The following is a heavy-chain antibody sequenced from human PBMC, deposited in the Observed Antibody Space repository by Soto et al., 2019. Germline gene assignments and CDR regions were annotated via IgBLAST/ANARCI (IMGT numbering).Heavy chain of an antibody. J-gene: IGHJ3*02. V-gene: IGHV3-33*01. CDR1: GFTFSSYG. Sequence: GSLRLSCAASGFTFSSYGMHWVRQAPGKGLEWVAVIWYDGSNKYYADSVKGRFTISRDNSKNTLYLQMNSLRAEDRAVYYCARVRNIVGATAAFDIWGQGTMVTVSS. D-gene: IGHD1-26*01. CDR3: ARVRNIVGATAAFDI. CDR2: IWYDGSNK.